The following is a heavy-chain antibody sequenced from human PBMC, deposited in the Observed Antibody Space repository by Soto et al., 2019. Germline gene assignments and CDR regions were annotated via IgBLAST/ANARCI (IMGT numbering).Heavy chain of an antibody. CDR1: GGSISSYY. D-gene: IGHD2-15*01. CDR3: ARTPHRYCSGGSCYSGPANWFDP. J-gene: IGHJ5*02. V-gene: IGHV4-59*01. CDR2: IYYSGST. Sequence: SETLSLTCTVSGGSISSYYWSWIRQPPGKGLEWIGYIYYSGSTNYNPSLKSRVTISVDTSKNQFSLKLSSVSAADTAVYYCARTPHRYCSGGSCYSGPANWFDPWGQGTLVTVSS.